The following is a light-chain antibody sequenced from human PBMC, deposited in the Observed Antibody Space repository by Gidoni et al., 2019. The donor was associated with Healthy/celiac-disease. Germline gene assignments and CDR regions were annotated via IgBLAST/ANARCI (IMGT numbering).Light chain of an antibody. Sequence: SYVLTQPPSLSVAPGKTARITCGGNHIGDKSVHWYKQTPGQAPVLVIYADSDRPSGSPERFSGSNSGNTATLTISRVEAGDEADYYCQVWDSSSDHWVFGGGTKLTVL. CDR1: HIGDKS. V-gene: IGLV3-21*04. CDR3: QVWDSSSDHWV. CDR2: ADS. J-gene: IGLJ3*02.